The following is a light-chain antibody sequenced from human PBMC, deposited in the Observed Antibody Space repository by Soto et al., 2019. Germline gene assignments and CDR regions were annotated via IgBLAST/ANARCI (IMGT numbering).Light chain of an antibody. Sequence: IVLTQSPATLSLSPGERATLSCRASQSVGNSLAWYQERPGQAPRLLIYDASNRATGIPPRFSGSGSGTDFTLTISRLEADDFAVYYCQQYGSSGTFGQGTKVDI. V-gene: IGKV3-11*01. J-gene: IGKJ1*01. CDR3: QQYGSSGT. CDR1: QSVGNS. CDR2: DAS.